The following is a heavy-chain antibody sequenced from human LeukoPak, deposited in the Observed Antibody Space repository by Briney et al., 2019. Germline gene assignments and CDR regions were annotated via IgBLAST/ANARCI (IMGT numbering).Heavy chain of an antibody. J-gene: IGHJ4*02. CDR3: ARDSDGSGDYFDS. CDR2: IYYSGNT. CDR1: GGSISSSGYY. D-gene: IGHD3-10*01. V-gene: IGHV4-39*07. Sequence: SETLSLTCTVSGGSISSSGYYWGWIRQPPGKGLEWIGRIYYSGNTYYSPSLKSRVTISLDTSKNQFSLKLSSVTAADTAVYYCARDSDGSGDYFDSWGQGTLVTVSS.